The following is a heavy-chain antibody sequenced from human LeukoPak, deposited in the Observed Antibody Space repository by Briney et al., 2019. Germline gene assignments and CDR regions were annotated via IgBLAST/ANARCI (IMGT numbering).Heavy chain of an antibody. CDR2: ISSSSSYI. D-gene: IGHD3-22*01. CDR1: GFTFSSYS. J-gene: IGHJ4*02. CDR3: AREGVGGFVYDSSGYSGY. Sequence: SGGSLRLSCAASGFTFSSYSMNWVRQAPGKGLEWVSSISSSSSYIYYADSVKGRFTISRDNSKNTLYLQMNSLRAEDTAVYYCAREGVGGFVYDSSGYSGYWGQGTLVTVSS. V-gene: IGHV3-21*01.